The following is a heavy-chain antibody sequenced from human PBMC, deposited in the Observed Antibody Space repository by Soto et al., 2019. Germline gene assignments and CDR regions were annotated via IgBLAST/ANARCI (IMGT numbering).Heavy chain of an antibody. CDR3: AKGSGSDFWSGYYF. CDR2: ISYDGRNK. CDR1: GFTFSSYG. V-gene: IGHV3-30*18. D-gene: IGHD3-3*01. Sequence: GVSLRLSCAASGFTFSSYGMHWVRQAPGKGLEWVAVISYDGRNKYYADSVKGRFTISRDNSKNTLYLQMDSLRAEDTAVYYCAKGSGSDFWSGYYFWGHGTLVTVSS. J-gene: IGHJ4*01.